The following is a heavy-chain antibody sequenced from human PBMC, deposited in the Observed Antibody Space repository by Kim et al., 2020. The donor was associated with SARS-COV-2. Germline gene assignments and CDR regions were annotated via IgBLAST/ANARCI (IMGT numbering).Heavy chain of an antibody. CDR1: GFTFTSYA. Sequence: GGSLRLSCAASGFTFTSYAMTWVRQAPGKGLEWVSDISGSGGSTYYADSVKGRFTISRDNSKNTLYMEMNSLRVEDTAVYYCAKLHYDIWSGPYQGNYFDYWGQGTLVTVSS. CDR2: ISGSGGST. D-gene: IGHD3-3*01. V-gene: IGHV3-23*01. CDR3: AKLHYDIWSGPYQGNYFDY. J-gene: IGHJ4*02.